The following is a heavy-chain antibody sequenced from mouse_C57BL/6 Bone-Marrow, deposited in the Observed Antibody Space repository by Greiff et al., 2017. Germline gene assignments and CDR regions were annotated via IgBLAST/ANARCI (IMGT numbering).Heavy chain of an antibody. CDR3: TRDSYVSYPYCYFGV. D-gene: IGHD2-3*01. CDR2: IDPETGGT. Sequence: QVQLQQSGAELVRPGASVTLSCKASGYTFTDDEMHWVKQTPVHGLEWIGAIDPETGGTAYNQKFKGKAILTADTSSSTAYMELRSLTSEDSAVYYCTRDSYVSYPYCYFGVWCTGTTVRVSS. J-gene: IGHJ1*03. CDR1: GYTFTDDE. V-gene: IGHV1-15*01.